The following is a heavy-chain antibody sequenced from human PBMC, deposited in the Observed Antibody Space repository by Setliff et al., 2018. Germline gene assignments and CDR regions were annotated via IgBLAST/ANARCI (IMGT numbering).Heavy chain of an antibody. CDR1: GGYIGGTSYY. Sequence: SETLSLTCIVSGGYIGGTSYYWGWIRQPPGKGLEWIGSIHFRGTTYYNPSLNSQVTISVDTSKNQFSLKLSSVTAADTAVYYCARGFTIFGVVMCYFDYWGQGTLVTVSS. D-gene: IGHD3-3*01. V-gene: IGHV4-39*01. J-gene: IGHJ4*02. CDR3: ARGFTIFGVVMCYFDY. CDR2: IHFRGTT.